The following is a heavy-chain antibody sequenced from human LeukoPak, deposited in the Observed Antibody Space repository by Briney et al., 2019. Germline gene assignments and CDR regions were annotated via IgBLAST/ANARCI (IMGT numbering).Heavy chain of an antibody. CDR3: ARSQGLSRYYGPGNDAFDI. D-gene: IGHD3-10*01. J-gene: IGHJ3*02. CDR1: GGSISSYY. CDR2: IYYSGST. V-gene: IGHV4-59*01. Sequence: PSETLSLTCTVSGGSISSYYWSWIRQPPGKGLEWIGYIYYSGSTNYNPSLKSRVTISVDTSKNQFSLKLSSVTAADTAVYYCARSQGLSRYYGPGNDAFDIWGKGTMVTVSS.